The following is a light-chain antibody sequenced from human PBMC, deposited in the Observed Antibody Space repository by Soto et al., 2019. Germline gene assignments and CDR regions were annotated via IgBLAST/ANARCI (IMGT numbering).Light chain of an antibody. Sequence: QAGGTQPPSASGTPGQTITISCSGGSSNIGINTVSWYEHLPGTAPRLLIYGNNQRPSGVPDRFSGSKSGTSASLAISGLQSEDEAHYYCATWDDSLDVHVFGTGTKVTVL. CDR2: GNN. J-gene: IGLJ1*01. CDR1: SSNIGINT. CDR3: ATWDDSLDVHV. V-gene: IGLV1-44*01.